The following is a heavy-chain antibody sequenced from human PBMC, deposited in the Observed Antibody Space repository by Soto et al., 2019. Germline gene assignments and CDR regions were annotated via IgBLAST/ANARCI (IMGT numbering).Heavy chain of an antibody. Sequence: QVQLVESGGGVVQPGKSLRLSCAASGFTFSNYGMHWVRQAPGKGLEWVAVMSYDGSNKYYADSVKGRFTISRDNSKNTLYLQMNSLRPEDTAVYHCAKAEPTTIFGVVPGGFDYWGQGTLVTVSS. J-gene: IGHJ4*02. CDR1: GFTFSNYG. CDR2: MSYDGSNK. V-gene: IGHV3-30*18. CDR3: AKAEPTTIFGVVPGGFDY. D-gene: IGHD3-3*01.